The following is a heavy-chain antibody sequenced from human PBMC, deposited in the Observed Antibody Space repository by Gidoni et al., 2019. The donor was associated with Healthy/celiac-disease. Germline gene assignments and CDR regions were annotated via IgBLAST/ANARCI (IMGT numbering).Heavy chain of an antibody. CDR3: ARLYSGYDSYYFDY. Sequence: QVQLVQSGAEVKKPGSSVKVSCKASGGPFSSYAISWVRQAPGQGLEWMGGIIPIFGTANYAQKFQGRVTITADESTSTAYMELSSLRSEDTAVYYCARLYSGYDSYYFDYWGQGTLVTVSS. CDR1: GGPFSSYA. J-gene: IGHJ4*02. D-gene: IGHD5-12*01. V-gene: IGHV1-69*01. CDR2: IIPIFGTA.